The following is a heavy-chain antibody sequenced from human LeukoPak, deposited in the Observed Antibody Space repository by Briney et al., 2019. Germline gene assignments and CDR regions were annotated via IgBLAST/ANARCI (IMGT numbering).Heavy chain of an antibody. CDR1: GFTFSSYT. J-gene: IGHJ4*02. V-gene: IGHV3-21*01. CDR2: ISSSSSYI. CDR3: ARGRNDYGSGSYCQIYPFDY. D-gene: IGHD3-10*01. Sequence: PGGSLRLSCAASGFTFSSYTMNWVRQAPGKGLEWVSSISSSSSYIFDADSVKGRFTISRDNAKNSLYLQMNSLRAEDTAVYYCARGRNDYGSGSYCQIYPFDYWGQGTLVTVSS.